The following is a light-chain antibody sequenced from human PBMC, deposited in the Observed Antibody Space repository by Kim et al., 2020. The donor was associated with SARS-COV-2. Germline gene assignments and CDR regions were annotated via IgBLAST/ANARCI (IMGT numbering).Light chain of an antibody. CDR3: CSYARGYIPAI. J-gene: IGLJ2*01. Sequence: QSVLTQPRSVSGSPGQSVAISCSGTSSDVGAYNYVSWYQQYPGKTPKLIIYDVSKRPSGVPDRFSGSKSGNTASLTISGLHTDDEADYYCCSYARGYIPAIFGGGTKLTVL. CDR2: DVS. V-gene: IGLV2-11*01. CDR1: SSDVGAYNY.